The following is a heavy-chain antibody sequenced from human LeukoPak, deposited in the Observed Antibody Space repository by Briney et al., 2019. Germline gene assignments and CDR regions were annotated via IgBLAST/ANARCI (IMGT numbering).Heavy chain of an antibody. CDR1: GFTFSSYG. J-gene: IGHJ6*03. CDR3: ARVSSVYIKDYYYYMDV. D-gene: IGHD2-8*01. V-gene: IGHV3-30*03. CDR2: ISYDGSNK. Sequence: HPGGSLRLSCAASGFTFSSYGMHWVRQAPGKGLEWVAVISYDGSNKYYADSVKGRFTISRDNSKNTLYLQMNSLRAEDTAVYYCARVSSVYIKDYYYYMDVWSKGTTV.